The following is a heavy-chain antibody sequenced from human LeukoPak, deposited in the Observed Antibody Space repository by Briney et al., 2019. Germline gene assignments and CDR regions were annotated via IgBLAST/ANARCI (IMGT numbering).Heavy chain of an antibody. CDR1: GGSITSYY. V-gene: IGHV4-59*08. CDR3: ASTKYCSGGVCYDY. CDR2: TYYSGST. J-gene: IGHJ4*02. D-gene: IGHD2-15*01. Sequence: SEPLSLPCTVSGGSITSYYWSWIPQPPGKGLEWIGYTYYSGSTNYNPSLKSRVTISVDTSKNQFSLKLSAVTAADTAVYYCASTKYCSGGVCYDYWGQGTLVTVSS.